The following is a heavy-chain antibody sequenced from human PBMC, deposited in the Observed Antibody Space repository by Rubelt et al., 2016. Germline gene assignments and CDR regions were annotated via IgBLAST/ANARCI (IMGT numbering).Heavy chain of an antibody. CDR1: GFTFSSYG. Sequence: QVQLVESGGGVVQPGRSLRLSCAASGFTFSSYGMHWVRQAPGKGLEWVAVISYDGYNEYYADSVKGRFTLSRDNSKNTLYLQTNSLTAEDTAVYYCARDMRGLRFFDYWGQGTLVTVSS. J-gene: IGHJ4*02. V-gene: IGHV3-30*03. D-gene: IGHD5-12*01. CDR3: ARDMRGLRFFDY. CDR2: ISYDGYNE.